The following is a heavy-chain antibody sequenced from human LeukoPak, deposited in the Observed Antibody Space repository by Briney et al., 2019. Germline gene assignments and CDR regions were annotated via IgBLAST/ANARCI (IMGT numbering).Heavy chain of an antibody. D-gene: IGHD6-19*01. CDR3: ANFERTVAGPYNWFDP. Sequence: PGGSLTLSCAASGFTFSNYAMSWVSQAQGKGLEWVSGISASGSNTYYADSVKGRFTISRDNSRNTLYVQMNSLRAEDTAVYYCANFERTVAGPYNWFDPWGQGTLVTVSS. CDR1: GFTFSNYA. V-gene: IGHV3-23*01. J-gene: IGHJ5*02. CDR2: ISASGSNT.